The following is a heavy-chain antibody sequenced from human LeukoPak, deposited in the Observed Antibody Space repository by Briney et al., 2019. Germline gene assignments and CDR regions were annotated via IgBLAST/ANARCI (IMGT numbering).Heavy chain of an antibody. J-gene: IGHJ4*02. CDR1: GGSFSGYY. CDR2: INHSGST. Sequence: SETLSLTCAVYGGSFSGYYWSWIRQPPPKGLEWIGEINHSGSTNYNPSLKSRVNISVDTSKNQFSLKLSSVTAADTAVYYCARGHSTERVPAYSFDYWGQGTLVTVSS. V-gene: IGHV4-34*01. CDR3: ARGHSTERVPAYSFDY. D-gene: IGHD4-11*01.